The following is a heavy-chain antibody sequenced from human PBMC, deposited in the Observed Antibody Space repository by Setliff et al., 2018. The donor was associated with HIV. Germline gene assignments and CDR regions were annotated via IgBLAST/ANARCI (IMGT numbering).Heavy chain of an antibody. V-gene: IGHV4-61*02. CDR3: ARGSSWPYYFDY. D-gene: IGHD6-13*01. CDR1: GGSISSGSYY. J-gene: IGHJ4*02. CDR2: IYTSGST. Sequence: SETLSLTCTVSGGSISSGSYYWSWIRQPAGKGLEWIGRIYTSGSTNYNPSLESRVTISVDTSKNQFSLKLSSVTAADTAVYYCARGSSWPYYFDYWGQRTLVTVSS.